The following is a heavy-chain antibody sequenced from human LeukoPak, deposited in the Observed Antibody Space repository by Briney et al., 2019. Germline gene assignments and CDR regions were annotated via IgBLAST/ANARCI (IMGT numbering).Heavy chain of an antibody. V-gene: IGHV3-48*01. CDR3: ARVRFGEVSY. CDR2: ISSSSSTT. Sequence: PGGSLRLSCVASEFTFSSYSMNWVRQAPGKGLEWVSYISSSSSTTYYADSVKGRFTISRDNAKKSLYLQMNSLRAEDTAVYYCARVRFGEVSYWGQGTLVTVSS. CDR1: EFTFSSYS. D-gene: IGHD3-10*01. J-gene: IGHJ4*02.